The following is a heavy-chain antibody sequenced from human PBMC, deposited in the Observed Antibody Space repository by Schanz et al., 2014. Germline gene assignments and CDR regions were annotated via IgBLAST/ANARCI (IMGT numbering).Heavy chain of an antibody. Sequence: QVQLVESGGGLVKPGGSLRLSCAASGFTFSDYYMSWIRQAPGKGLEWVSYISSSSSDTNYADSVKGRFTISRDNAKNALYLQLNSLRADDTAVYYCAKHLYQYNYYGMDVWGQGTTVTVSS. CDR1: GFTFSDYY. J-gene: IGHJ6*02. V-gene: IGHV3-11*05. D-gene: IGHD2-2*02. CDR2: ISSSSSDT. CDR3: AKHLYQYNYYGMDV.